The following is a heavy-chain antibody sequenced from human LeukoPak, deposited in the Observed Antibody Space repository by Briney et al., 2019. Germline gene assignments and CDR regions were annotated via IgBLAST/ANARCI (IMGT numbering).Heavy chain of an antibody. CDR3: ARDVGSNDYYCYYN. J-gene: IGHJ4*02. Sequence: RGSLRLSCAASGFTFSSYAMSWVRQAPGKGLEWVSGISGSAGSTYYADSVKGRFTISRDNSLDTLFLQMDSLRPEDNAVFYCARDVGSNDYYCYYNWGQGTLVTVSS. CDR1: GFTFSSYA. CDR2: ISGSAGST. D-gene: IGHD3-22*01. V-gene: IGHV3-23*01.